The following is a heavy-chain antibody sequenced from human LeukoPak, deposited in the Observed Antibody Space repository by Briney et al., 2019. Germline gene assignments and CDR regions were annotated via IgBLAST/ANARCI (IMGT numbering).Heavy chain of an antibody. CDR1: GYSISSGYY. J-gene: IGHJ4*02. Sequence: SETLSLTCAVSGYSISSGYYGGWIRQPPGKGREWIGTIYHSETTYYNPSLKSRVTISVDTSKNQFSLKLSSVTAADTAVYYCARGWSYPYYFDYWGQGTLVTVSS. CDR3: ARGWSYPYYFDY. V-gene: IGHV4-38-2*01. D-gene: IGHD1-26*01. CDR2: IYHSETT.